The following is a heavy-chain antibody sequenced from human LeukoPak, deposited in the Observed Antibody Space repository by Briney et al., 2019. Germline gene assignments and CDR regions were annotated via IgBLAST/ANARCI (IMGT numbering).Heavy chain of an antibody. Sequence: GASVNVSCKASGGTFNKNSIAWVRQAPGQGLEWMGRIIPIVGLTNYAQRFQGRITITADYSATTAYMVLSSLRSEDTAVYYCSRVQAVGVPVAVDAYYSYGMDVWGQGTMVTVSS. V-gene: IGHV1-69*04. CDR3: SRVQAVGVPVAVDAYYSYGMDV. D-gene: IGHD2-2*01. J-gene: IGHJ6*02. CDR1: GGTFNKNS. CDR2: IIPIVGLT.